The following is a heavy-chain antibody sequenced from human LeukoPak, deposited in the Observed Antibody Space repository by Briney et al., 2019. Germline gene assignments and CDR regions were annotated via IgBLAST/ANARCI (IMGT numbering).Heavy chain of an antibody. J-gene: IGHJ3*02. V-gene: IGHV3-30-3*01. CDR3: ARAPMSYDSSGFGGAFDI. D-gene: IGHD3-22*01. CDR1: GFXFSNYA. CDR2: ISYDGTNK. Sequence: PGGSLRLSCAASGFXFSNYAMHWVRQAPGKGLEWVAVISYDGTNKYYADSVKGRFTISRDNSKNTMYLQMNSLRAEDTAMYYCARAPMSYDSSGFGGAFDIWGQGTMVTVSS.